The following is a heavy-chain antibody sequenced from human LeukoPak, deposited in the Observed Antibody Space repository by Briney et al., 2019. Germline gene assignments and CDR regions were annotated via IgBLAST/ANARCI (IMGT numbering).Heavy chain of an antibody. CDR1: GFTFDDYA. V-gene: IGHV3-9*01. CDR2: ISWNSGSI. Sequence: GGSLRLSCAASGFTFDDYAMHWVRQAPGKGLEWVSGISWNSGSIGYADSVKGRFTISRDNAKNSLYLQMNSLRAEDTALYYCAREYSSGWYGGRYYYYGMDVWGQGTTVTVSS. J-gene: IGHJ6*02. D-gene: IGHD6-19*01. CDR3: AREYSSGWYGGRYYYYGMDV.